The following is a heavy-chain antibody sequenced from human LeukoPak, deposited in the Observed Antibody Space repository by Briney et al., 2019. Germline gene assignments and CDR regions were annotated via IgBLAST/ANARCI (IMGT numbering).Heavy chain of an antibody. CDR3: ARAPSNAHFDY. J-gene: IGHJ4*02. CDR2: IYSGGST. Sequence: GGSLRLSCAASGFTVSGNYMSWVRQAPGKGLEWVSVIYSGGSTYYADSVKGRFTISRDNSNNTVYLQMNSLRAEDTAVYYCARAPSNAHFDYWGRGTLVTVSS. V-gene: IGHV3-66*01. D-gene: IGHD3-3*02. CDR1: GFTVSGNY.